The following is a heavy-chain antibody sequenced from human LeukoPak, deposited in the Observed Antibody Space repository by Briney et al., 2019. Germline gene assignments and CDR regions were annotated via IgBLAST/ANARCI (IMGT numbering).Heavy chain of an antibody. V-gene: IGHV3-30*03. Sequence: PRRSLRLSCAASGFTFSSYGMHWVRQAPGKGLEWVAVISYDGSNKYYADSVKGRFTISRDDSKNTAYLQLNSLKNEDTAVYYCTRLPEGCSSTSCYYEYWGQGTLVTVSS. CDR3: TRLPEGCSSTSCYYEY. CDR2: ISYDGSNK. J-gene: IGHJ4*02. D-gene: IGHD2-2*01. CDR1: GFTFSSYG.